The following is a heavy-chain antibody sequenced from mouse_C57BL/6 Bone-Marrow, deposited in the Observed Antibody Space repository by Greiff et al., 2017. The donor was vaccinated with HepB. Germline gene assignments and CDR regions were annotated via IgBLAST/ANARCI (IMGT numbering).Heavy chain of an antibody. CDR1: GYTFTSYW. CDR2: IDPSDSYT. J-gene: IGHJ2*01. Sequence: QVQLQQPGAELVMPGASVKLSCKASGYTFTSYWMHWVKQRPGQGLEWIGEIDPSDSYTNYNQKFKGKSTLTVDKSSSTAYMQLSSLTSEDSAVYYYARGDWMYYFDYWGQGTTLTVSS. CDR3: ARGDWMYYFDY. D-gene: IGHD3-3*01. V-gene: IGHV1-69*01.